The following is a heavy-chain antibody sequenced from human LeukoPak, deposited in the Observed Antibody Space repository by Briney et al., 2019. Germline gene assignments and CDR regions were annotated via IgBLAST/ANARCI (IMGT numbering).Heavy chain of an antibody. CDR2: ISGSGTST. CDR3: ARAAYCSSTSCYRSYGLDV. V-gene: IGHV3-23*01. J-gene: IGHJ6*02. D-gene: IGHD2-2*01. CDR1: GLTFSTYA. Sequence: PGGSLRLSCAASGLTFSTYAMSWVRQAPGKGLEWVSVISGSGTSTYYADSVKGRFTISRDNSKNTLYLQMSSLRADDTAVFYCARAAYCSSTSCYRSYGLDVWGQGTTVTVSS.